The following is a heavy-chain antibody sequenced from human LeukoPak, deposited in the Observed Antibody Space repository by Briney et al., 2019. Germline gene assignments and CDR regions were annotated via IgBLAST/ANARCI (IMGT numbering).Heavy chain of an antibody. Sequence: GGSLRLSCPASGSTFGSYGMSWVRQAPGKGLEWVSIISGSGGSTYYADCVKGRFTISRDNSKNTLYLQMNSLRAEDTAVYHCAKRVSTFGGVLAPDFDYWGQGNLVTVSS. V-gene: IGHV3-23*01. CDR2: ISGSGGST. D-gene: IGHD3-16*02. CDR1: GSTFGSYG. J-gene: IGHJ4*02. CDR3: AKRVSTFGGVLAPDFDY.